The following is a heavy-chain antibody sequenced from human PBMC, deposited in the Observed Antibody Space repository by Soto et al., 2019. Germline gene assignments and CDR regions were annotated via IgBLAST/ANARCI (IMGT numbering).Heavy chain of an antibody. V-gene: IGHV3-48*01. J-gene: IGHJ4*02. Sequence: PGGSLRLSCAASGFTFSSYSMNWVRQAPGKGLEWVSYISSSSSTIYYADSVKGRFTISRDNAKNSLYLQMNSLRVEDTALYYCIKESNPGGLDYWGQGTLVTVSS. CDR3: IKESNPGGLDY. CDR2: ISSSSSTI. D-gene: IGHD4-4*01. CDR1: GFTFSSYS.